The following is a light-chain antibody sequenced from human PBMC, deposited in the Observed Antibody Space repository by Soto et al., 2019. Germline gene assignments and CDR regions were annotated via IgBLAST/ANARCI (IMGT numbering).Light chain of an antibody. CDR2: VAS. V-gene: IGKV1-39*01. J-gene: IGKJ5*01. Sequence: DIQIPQPPSPRPASGGDRVTITSRASQSISGSLTWYQQKPGKAPKLLIYVASTLRGGVPSWFSGSGSGADSPLTISSLPQEDFANYCRQRNYSPPTFGQGTRLEIK. CDR1: QSISGS. CDR3: QRNYSPPT.